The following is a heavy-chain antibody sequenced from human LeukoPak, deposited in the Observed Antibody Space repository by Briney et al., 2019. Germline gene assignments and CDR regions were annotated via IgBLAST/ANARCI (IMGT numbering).Heavy chain of an antibody. J-gene: IGHJ3*02. CDR1: GGSISSSSYY. CDR2: MYDSGST. CDR3: ARGRVYDSRGYWAHRDAFDI. Sequence: SETLSLTCTVSGGSISSSSYYWGWIRQPPGKGLEWIGSMYDSGSTYYNPSLKSRVTISIDTSKNLFSLKLTSVTAADTAVYYCARGRVYDSRGYWAHRDAFDIWGQGTMVTVSS. V-gene: IGHV4-39*02. D-gene: IGHD3-22*01.